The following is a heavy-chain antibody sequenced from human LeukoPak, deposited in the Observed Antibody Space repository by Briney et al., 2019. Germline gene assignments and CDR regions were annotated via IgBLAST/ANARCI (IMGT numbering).Heavy chain of an antibody. CDR3: ARGPNDYYYDSSGYYYYYYYMDV. CDR1: GYTFTSYD. V-gene: IGHV1-8*01. CDR2: MNPNSGNT. D-gene: IGHD3-22*01. Sequence: ASVKVSCKASGYTFTSYDINWVRQATGQGLEWMGWMNPNSGNTGYAQKFQGRVTMTRSTSISTAYMELSSLRSEDTAVYYCARGPNDYYYDSSGYYYYYYYMDVWGKGTTVTVSS. J-gene: IGHJ6*03.